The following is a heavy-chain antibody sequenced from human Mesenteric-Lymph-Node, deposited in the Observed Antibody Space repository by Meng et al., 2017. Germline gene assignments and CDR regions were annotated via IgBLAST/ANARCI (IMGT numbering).Heavy chain of an antibody. CDR1: GGSISSGGYY. CDR3: ARVAAAGNEWFDP. CDR2: IHSSGST. V-gene: IGHV4-31*03. J-gene: IGHJ5*02. Sequence: VQLQESGPGLVKPSETLSLTCTVSGGSISSGGYYWSWIRQHPGKGLEWIGYIHSSGSTNYNPSLKSRVTISVDKSKNQFSLKLSSVTAADTAVYYCARVAAAGNEWFDPWGQGTLVTVSS. D-gene: IGHD6-13*01.